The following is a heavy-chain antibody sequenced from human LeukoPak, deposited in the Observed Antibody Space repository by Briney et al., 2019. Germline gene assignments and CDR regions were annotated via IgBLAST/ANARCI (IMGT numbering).Heavy chain of an antibody. Sequence: PGGSLRLSCAASGFTFSSSWMSWVRQAPEKGLEWVADIKPDGSEEHSVDSVKGRFTISRDNAKNSLYLQMNSLRAEDTAVYYCAREGFDIVVVPAENYYYYYMDVWGKGTTVTVSS. V-gene: IGHV3-7*01. D-gene: IGHD2-2*01. CDR3: AREGFDIVVVPAENYYYYYMDV. CDR1: GFTFSSSW. CDR2: IKPDGSEE. J-gene: IGHJ6*03.